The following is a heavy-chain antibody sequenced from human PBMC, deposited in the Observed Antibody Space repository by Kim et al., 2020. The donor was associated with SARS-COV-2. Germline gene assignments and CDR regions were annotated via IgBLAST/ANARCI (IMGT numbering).Heavy chain of an antibody. CDR1: GGSVSSGSYY. V-gene: IGHV4-61*01. CDR2: IYYSGST. CDR3: ARDLGGILRGRYSRFDP. Sequence: SETLSLTCTVSGGSVSSGSYYWSWIRQPPGKGLEWIGYIYYSGSTNYNPSLKSRVTISVDTSKNQFSLRLSSVTAADTAVYYCARDLGGILRGRYSRFDPWGQGTLVTVSS. D-gene: IGHD1-26*01. J-gene: IGHJ5*02.